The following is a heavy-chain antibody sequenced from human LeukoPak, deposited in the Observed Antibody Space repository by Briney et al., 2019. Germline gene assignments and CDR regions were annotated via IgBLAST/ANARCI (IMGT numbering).Heavy chain of an antibody. Sequence: GGSLRLSCAASGFTFSSYAMSWVRQAPGKGLKWVSGVSGSGYNTYYADSVKGRFTVSRDESKNTLYVQMNNLRVEDTAVYYCAKDHGYYYGYEYWGQGTLVTVSS. D-gene: IGHD3-10*01. CDR2: VSGSGYNT. J-gene: IGHJ4*02. CDR1: GFTFSSYA. V-gene: IGHV3-23*01. CDR3: AKDHGYYYGYEY.